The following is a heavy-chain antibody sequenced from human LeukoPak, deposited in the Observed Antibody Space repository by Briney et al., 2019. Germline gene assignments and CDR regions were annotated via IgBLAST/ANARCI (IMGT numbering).Heavy chain of an antibody. J-gene: IGHJ3*02. Sequence: PGGSLRLSCAASRFTFSNYYMTWVRQAPGKGLQWVSYISSTGDTIFYADSVKGRFTTSRDNAKNSLYLQMNSLRAEDTAVYYCATTVTTSNLGAFDIWGQGAMVTVSS. CDR3: ATTVTTSNLGAFDI. CDR2: ISSTGDTI. D-gene: IGHD4-17*01. V-gene: IGHV3-11*04. CDR1: RFTFSNYY.